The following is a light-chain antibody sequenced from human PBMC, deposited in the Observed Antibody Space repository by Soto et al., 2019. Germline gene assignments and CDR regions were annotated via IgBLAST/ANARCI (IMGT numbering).Light chain of an antibody. J-gene: IGKJ4*01. CDR1: QSVSSY. V-gene: IGKV3-11*01. Sequence: EIVLTQSPATLSLSPGESATLSCRASQSVSSYLAWYQQKPGQAPRLLIYDASNRATGIPARFSGSGSGTHFTLTISRLEPEDFAVYYCQQRSNWPPLTFDGGTKVEIK. CDR3: QQRSNWPPLT. CDR2: DAS.